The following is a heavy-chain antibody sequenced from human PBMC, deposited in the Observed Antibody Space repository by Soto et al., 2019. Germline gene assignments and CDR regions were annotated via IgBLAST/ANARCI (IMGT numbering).Heavy chain of an antibody. D-gene: IGHD2-15*01. CDR2: ISAYNGNR. Sequence: QVRLVQSGAEVKQPGASVKVSCKASGYAFTNYGFSWVRQAPGQGLEWMGWISAYNGNRNYAQNLQGRVTMTTDTSTCTAYMELRNLRSDDTAVYYCAREGLLGYWGQGTLVTVSS. CDR3: AREGLLGY. CDR1: GYAFTNYG. V-gene: IGHV1-18*01. J-gene: IGHJ4*02.